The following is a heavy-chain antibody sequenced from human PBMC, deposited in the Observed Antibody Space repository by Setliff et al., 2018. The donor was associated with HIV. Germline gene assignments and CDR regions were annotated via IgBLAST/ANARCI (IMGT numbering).Heavy chain of an antibody. CDR2: MYPNGRT. J-gene: IGHJ4*02. D-gene: IGHD3-10*01. Sequence: SETLSLTCNVSGFSIGNFYYWGWVRQPPGKGLEWVGSMYPNGRTYYNPSVKSRVTISVDTSKNQFSLKLYSVTAVDTAVYYCARAYFGSGIYYWGQGTLVTVSS. V-gene: IGHV4-38-2*02. CDR1: GFSIGNFYY. CDR3: ARAYFGSGIYY.